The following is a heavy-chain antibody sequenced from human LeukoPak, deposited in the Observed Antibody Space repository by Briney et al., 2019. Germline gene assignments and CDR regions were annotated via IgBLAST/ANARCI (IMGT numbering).Heavy chain of an antibody. CDR1: GFTFSSYA. CDR3: AKDRRYYDSSGYYYFDY. Sequence: PGGSLRLSCAASGFTFSSYAMSWVRQAPGKGLEWVSAISGSGGSTYYADSVKGRFTISRDNSKSTLYLQMNSLRAEDTAVYYCAKDRRYYDSSGYYYFDYWGQGTLVTVSS. CDR2: ISGSGGST. D-gene: IGHD3-22*01. V-gene: IGHV3-23*01. J-gene: IGHJ4*02.